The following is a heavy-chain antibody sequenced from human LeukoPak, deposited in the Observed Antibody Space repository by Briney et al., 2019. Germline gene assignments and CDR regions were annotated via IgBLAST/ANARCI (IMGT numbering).Heavy chain of an antibody. CDR2: IYYSGST. J-gene: IGHJ6*02. Sequence: PSETLSLTCTVSGGFISSSSYYWGWIRQPPGKGLEWIGSIYYSGSTYYNPSLKSRVTISVDTSKNQFSLKLSSVTAADTAVYYCARDRRSCGMDVWGQGTTVTVSS. CDR1: GGFISSSSYY. V-gene: IGHV4-39*07. CDR3: ARDRRSCGMDV.